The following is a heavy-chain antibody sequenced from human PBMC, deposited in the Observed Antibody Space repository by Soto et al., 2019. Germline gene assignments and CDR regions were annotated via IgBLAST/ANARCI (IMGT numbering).Heavy chain of an antibody. CDR1: GFTFSSYG. Sequence: QVQLVESGGGVVQPGRSLRLSCAASGFTFSSYGMHWVRQAPGKGLEWVAVISYDGSNKYYADSVKGRFTISRDNSKNTLYLQMNSLRAEDTAVYYCAKAWGIVLVPAAMNYYYYGMDVWGQGTTVTVSS. CDR2: ISYDGSNK. V-gene: IGHV3-30*18. CDR3: AKAWGIVLVPAAMNYYYYGMDV. J-gene: IGHJ6*02. D-gene: IGHD2-2*01.